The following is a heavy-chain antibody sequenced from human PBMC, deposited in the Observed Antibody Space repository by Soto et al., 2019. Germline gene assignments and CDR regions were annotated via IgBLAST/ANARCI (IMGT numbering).Heavy chain of an antibody. V-gene: IGHV3-74*01. CDR1: GFTFDSYW. CDR2: IDSDGSST. J-gene: IGHJ6*02. CDR3: ARGRPYGMDV. Sequence: EVQLVESGGGLVQPGGSLRVSCAASGFTFDSYWMNWVRQAPGKGLVWVSRIDSDGSSTTYEDSVKGRFTTSRDNAKNTLYLQMSSLIVEDTAVYYCARGRPYGMDVWGQGTTVNVSS.